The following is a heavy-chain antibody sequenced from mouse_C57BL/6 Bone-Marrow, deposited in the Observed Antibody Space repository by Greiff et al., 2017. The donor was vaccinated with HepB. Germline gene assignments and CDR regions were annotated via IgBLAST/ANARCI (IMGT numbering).Heavy chain of an antibody. J-gene: IGHJ2*01. V-gene: IGHV1-63*01. Sequence: QVQLQQSGAELVRPGTSVKMSCKASGYTFTNYWIGWAKQRPGHGLEWIGDIYPGGGYTNYSEKFKGKATLTADKSSSTAYMQFSSLTSEDSAIYYCARRDWECYFDYWGQGTTLTVSS. CDR3: ARRDWECYFDY. CDR1: GYTFTNYW. D-gene: IGHD4-1*01. CDR2: IYPGGGYT.